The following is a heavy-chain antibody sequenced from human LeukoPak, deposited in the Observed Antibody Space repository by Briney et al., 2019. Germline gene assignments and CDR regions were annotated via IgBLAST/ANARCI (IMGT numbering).Heavy chain of an antibody. Sequence: GGSLRLSCAASGFSFSGYGMHWVRQAPGKGLEWVAFIRYDGSNEYYADSVKGRFTISRDKSKNTLYLQMNSLKTEDTAVYYCTTDLGGLLDSWGQGTLVTVSS. CDR2: IRYDGSNE. CDR3: TTDLGGLLDS. J-gene: IGHJ4*02. D-gene: IGHD4-17*01. V-gene: IGHV3-30*02. CDR1: GFSFSGYG.